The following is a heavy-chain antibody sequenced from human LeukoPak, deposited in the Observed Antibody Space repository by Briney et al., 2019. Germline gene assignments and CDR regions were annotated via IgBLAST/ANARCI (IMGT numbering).Heavy chain of an antibody. CDR1: GYNFTHFA. Sequence: GASVKVSCKASGYNFTHFAISWVRQAPGQGLEWMGWISGYNGSTNYAQKLQGRVTMTTDTSTSTAYMELRSLRSDDTAVYYCARVTLYSRKVDYWGQGTLVTVSS. V-gene: IGHV1-18*01. CDR3: ARVTLYSRKVDY. CDR2: ISGYNGST. D-gene: IGHD6-13*01. J-gene: IGHJ4*02.